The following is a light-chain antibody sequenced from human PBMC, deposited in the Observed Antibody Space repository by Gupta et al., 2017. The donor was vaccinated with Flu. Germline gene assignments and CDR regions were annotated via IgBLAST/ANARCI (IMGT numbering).Light chain of an antibody. V-gene: IGLV2-14*01. CDR2: EVF. CDR3: SSYTSTNTLV. CDR1: SSDVGGYDY. J-gene: IGLJ3*02. Sequence: QSALTQPASVSGSPGQSITISCTGTSSDVGGYDYVSWYQQHPGKAPKGLIYEVFSRPSGVSNRFSGSKSGNTASLTISGLQADDDADYYCSSYTSTNTLVFGGGTKLTVL.